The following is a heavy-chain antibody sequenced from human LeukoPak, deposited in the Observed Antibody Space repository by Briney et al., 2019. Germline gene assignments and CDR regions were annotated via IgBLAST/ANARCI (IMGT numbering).Heavy chain of an antibody. CDR1: GFTFSSYG. V-gene: IGHV3-30*03. J-gene: IGHJ4*02. Sequence: GGSLRLSCAASGFTFSSYGMHWVRQAPGKGLEWVAVISYDGSNKYYADSVKGRFTISRDNSKNTLYLQMNSLRAEDTAVYYCARERQWLPNYFDYWGQGTLVTVSS. CDR3: ARERQWLPNYFDY. D-gene: IGHD6-19*01. CDR2: ISYDGSNK.